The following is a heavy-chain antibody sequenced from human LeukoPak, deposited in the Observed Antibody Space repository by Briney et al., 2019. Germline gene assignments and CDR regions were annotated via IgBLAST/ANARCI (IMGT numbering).Heavy chain of an antibody. D-gene: IGHD1-26*01. Sequence: PGGSLRLSCAASGFTFRDAGMSGGRQAPGKGLEWVSSISSGGSNTYYADSVKGRFTISRDNAKNSLYLQMISLRVEDTAVYYCARDMEPSSDAFDIWGQGTMVTVSS. J-gene: IGHJ3*02. CDR2: ISSGGSNT. V-gene: IGHV3-21*01. CDR1: GFTFRDAG. CDR3: ARDMEPSSDAFDI.